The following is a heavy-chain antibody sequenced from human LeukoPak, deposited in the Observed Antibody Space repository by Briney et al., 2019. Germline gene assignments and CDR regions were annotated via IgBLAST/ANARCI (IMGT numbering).Heavy chain of an antibody. D-gene: IGHD3-22*01. Sequence: GGSLRLSCAASGFAVSSYGMNWVRQAPGKGLEWVSGISGSGHSTYHADSVKGRFTISRDNSKNTLYLLMNSLRAEDTAVYYCAKAQYYHSDRYYSDEYYFDYWGQGTLVTVSS. CDR3: AKAQYYHSDRYYSDEYYFDY. CDR2: ISGSGHST. V-gene: IGHV3-23*01. CDR1: GFAVSSYG. J-gene: IGHJ4*02.